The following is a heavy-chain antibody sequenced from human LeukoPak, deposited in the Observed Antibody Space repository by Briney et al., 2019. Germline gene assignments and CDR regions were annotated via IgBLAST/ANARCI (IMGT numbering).Heavy chain of an antibody. Sequence: SETLSLTCAVYGGSFSGYYWSWIRQPPGKGLEWIGYIYYSGSTNYNPSLKSRVTISVDTSKNQFSLKLSSVTAADTAVYYCARSGYSSGWTTLRYYYYGMDVWGQGTTVTVSS. D-gene: IGHD6-19*01. CDR3: ARSGYSSGWTTLRYYYYGMDV. CDR2: IYYSGST. CDR1: GGSFSGYY. J-gene: IGHJ6*02. V-gene: IGHV4-59*01.